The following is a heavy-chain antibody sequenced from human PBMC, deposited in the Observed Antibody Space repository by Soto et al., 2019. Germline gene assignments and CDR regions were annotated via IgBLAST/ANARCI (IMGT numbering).Heavy chain of an antibody. CDR3: VRLRGVTGTTDWFDP. CDR1: GVSISSYY. J-gene: IGHJ5*02. D-gene: IGHD1-7*01. CDR2: IYYSGST. Sequence: SETLSLTCTVSGVSISSYYWSWIRQPPGKGLEWIGYIYYSGSTNYNPSLKSRVTIPVDTSKNQFSLKLSSVTAADTAVYYCVRLRGVTGTTDWFDPWGQGTLVTVSS. V-gene: IGHV4-59*01.